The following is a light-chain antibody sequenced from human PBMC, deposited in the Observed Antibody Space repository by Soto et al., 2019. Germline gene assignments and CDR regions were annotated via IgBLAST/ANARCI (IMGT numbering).Light chain of an antibody. J-gene: IGKJ5*01. CDR2: AAS. CDR3: QQSYRTPPT. Sequence: DIQMTQSPSSLSSSVGDRVTITCRASQSISSYLNWYQQKPGKAPKLLIYAASSLQSWVPSRFSGRGAGTDCTLRSSRLQHEEWTTYYCQQSYRTPPTFGQGTRLEIK. CDR1: QSISSY. V-gene: IGKV1-39*01.